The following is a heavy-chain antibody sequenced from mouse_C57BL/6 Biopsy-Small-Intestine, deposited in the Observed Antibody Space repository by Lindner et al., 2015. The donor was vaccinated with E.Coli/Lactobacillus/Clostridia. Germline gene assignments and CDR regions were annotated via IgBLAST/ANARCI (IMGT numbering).Heavy chain of an antibody. CDR1: GYTFTTYI. Sequence: VQLQESGPELVKPGASVKMSCKTSGYTFTTYIIHWMKQKPGQGLEWIGHINPYNDGTKYNEKFKGKATLTSDKSSSTAYMELSSLTSEDSAVYYCARRGLPLFDYWGQGTTLTVSS. D-gene: IGHD2-2*01. CDR2: INPYNDGT. J-gene: IGHJ2*01. V-gene: IGHV1-14*01. CDR3: ARRGLPLFDY.